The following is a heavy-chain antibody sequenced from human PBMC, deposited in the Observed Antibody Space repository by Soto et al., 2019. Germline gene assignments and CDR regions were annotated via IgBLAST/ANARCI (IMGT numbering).Heavy chain of an antibody. Sequence: GGSRRLSCAGSGFSFSAYATSWVRQAPGRGLEWVSSISGIGVDKYYAGPVKGRFAISRDNSNNILFLQMSSLRVEDSAIYYCAKDMAFWGQGT. CDR1: GFSFSAYA. CDR3: AKDMAF. V-gene: IGHV3-23*01. CDR2: ISGIGVDK. J-gene: IGHJ4*02.